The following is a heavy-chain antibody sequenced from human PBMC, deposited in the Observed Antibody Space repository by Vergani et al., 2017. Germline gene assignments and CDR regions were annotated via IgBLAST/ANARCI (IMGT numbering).Heavy chain of an antibody. J-gene: IGHJ4*02. D-gene: IGHD1-26*01. Sequence: QVQLVQSGAEVKKPGASVKVSCKASGYTFTGYYMHWVRQAPGQGLEWMGWIYPNSGGTNYAQKFQGRVTMTRDTSISTAYMELSRLRSDDTAVYHCARVESGGPILPSDYWGQGTLVTVSS. CDR2: IYPNSGGT. CDR3: ARVESGGPILPSDY. CDR1: GYTFTGYY. V-gene: IGHV1-2*02.